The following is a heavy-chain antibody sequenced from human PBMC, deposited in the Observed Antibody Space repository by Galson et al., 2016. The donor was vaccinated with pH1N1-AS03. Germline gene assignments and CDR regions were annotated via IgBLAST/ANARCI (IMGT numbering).Heavy chain of an antibody. CDR1: GDSMSGYW. CDR2: FYYSGSA. Sequence: ETLSLTCVVSGDSMSGYWWNWIRQPPGKGLEWIGYFYYSGSANYNPSLKSRVTILLDKSKNQFSLELSSVTAADTAIYYCVVLTPGYTSGGGSVDHWGQGTLVAVSS. J-gene: IGHJ5*02. D-gene: IGHD5-18*01. V-gene: IGHV4-59*12. CDR3: VVLTPGYTSGGGSVDH.